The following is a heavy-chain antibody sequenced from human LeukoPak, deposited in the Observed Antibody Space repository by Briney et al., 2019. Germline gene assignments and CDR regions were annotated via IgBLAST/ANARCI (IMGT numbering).Heavy chain of an antibody. CDR2: VSYDGSNE. CDR3: ARDGGGTFDVADNRGPFDY. D-gene: IGHD2/OR15-2a*01. V-gene: IGHV3-30*04. J-gene: IGHJ4*02. CDR1: GFTFSSYG. Sequence: PGGSLRLSCAASGFTFSSYGMHWVRQAPGKGLEGVTVVSYDGSNEYYADSVKGRFTISRDNSKNTLYLQMNSLRIEDTAVFCCARDGGGTFDVADNRGPFDYWGQGTLVTVSS.